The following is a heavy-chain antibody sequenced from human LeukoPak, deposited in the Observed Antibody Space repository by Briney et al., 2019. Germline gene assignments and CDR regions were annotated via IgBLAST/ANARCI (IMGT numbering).Heavy chain of an antibody. CDR1: GFTFDDYA. V-gene: IGHV3-9*01. CDR2: ISWNSGSI. Sequence: GGSLRLSCAASGFTFDDYAMHWVRQAPGKGLEWVSGISWNSGSIGYADSVKGRFTISRDNAKNSLYLQMNSLRAEDTALYYCAKTRGDDKSFDCWGQGTLVTVSS. J-gene: IGHJ4*02. D-gene: IGHD3-10*01. CDR3: AKTRGDDKSFDC.